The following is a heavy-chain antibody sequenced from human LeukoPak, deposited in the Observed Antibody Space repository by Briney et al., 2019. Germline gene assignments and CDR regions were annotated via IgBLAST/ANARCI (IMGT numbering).Heavy chain of an antibody. J-gene: IGHJ4*02. CDR2: TYYRSKWYN. Sequence: SQTLSLTCAISGDSVSTNSAAWNWIRQSPSRGLEWLGRTYYRSKWYNDYGVSVKSRITINPDTSKNQFSLQLNSVTPEDTAVYYCARGGIGYCTSTSFSFDSWGQGTLVTVSS. CDR1: GDSVSTNSAA. D-gene: IGHD2-2*01. V-gene: IGHV6-1*01. CDR3: ARGGIGYCTSTSFSFDS.